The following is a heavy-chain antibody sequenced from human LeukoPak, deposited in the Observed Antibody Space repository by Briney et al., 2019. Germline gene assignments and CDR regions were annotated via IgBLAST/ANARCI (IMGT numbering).Heavy chain of an antibody. CDR2: IRSKAYGGTT. CDR1: GFTFGDYA. V-gene: IGHV3-49*04. D-gene: IGHD3-10*01. Sequence: GSVRLSCTASGFTFGDYAMSWVRQAPGKGLEWVGFIRSKAYGGTTEYAASVKGRFTISRDDSKSIAYLQMNSLKTEDTAVYYCTRVHGSGSFSVYWGQGTLVTVSS. J-gene: IGHJ4*02. CDR3: TRVHGSGSFSVY.